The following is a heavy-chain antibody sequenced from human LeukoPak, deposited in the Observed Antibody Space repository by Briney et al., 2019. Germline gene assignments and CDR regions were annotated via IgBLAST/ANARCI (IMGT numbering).Heavy chain of an antibody. V-gene: IGHV3-21*01. D-gene: IGHD6-19*01. CDR2: ISSSSSYI. CDR1: GFMFSSNW. CDR3: ARDSSGWYGLDV. Sequence: GGSLRLSCAASGFMFSSNWMSWVRLAPGKGLEWVSSISSSSSYIYYADSVKGRFTISRDNAKNSLYLQMNSLRAEDTAVYYCARDSSGWYGLDVWGQGTTVTVSS. J-gene: IGHJ6*02.